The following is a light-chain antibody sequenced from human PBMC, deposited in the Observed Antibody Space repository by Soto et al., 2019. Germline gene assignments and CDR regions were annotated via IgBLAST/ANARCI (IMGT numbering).Light chain of an antibody. Sequence: QSVLTQPPSASGTPGQRVTISCSGSSSNIGSNYVYWYQQFPGTAPKLLIYRNNQRPSGVPDRFSGSKSGTSASLAISGLRSEDEADYYCAAWDDSLYGWVFGGGTKLTVL. CDR1: SSNIGSNY. V-gene: IGLV1-47*01. CDR2: RNN. CDR3: AAWDDSLYGWV. J-gene: IGLJ3*02.